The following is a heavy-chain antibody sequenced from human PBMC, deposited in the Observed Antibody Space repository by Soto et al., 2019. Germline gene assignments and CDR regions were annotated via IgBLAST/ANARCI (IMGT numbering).Heavy chain of an antibody. CDR2: IWYDGSNK. CDR1: GFTFSSYG. D-gene: IGHD3-9*01. V-gene: IGHV3-33*01. Sequence: QVQLVESGGGVVQPGRSLRLSYAASGFTFSSYGMHWVRQAPGKGLEWVAVIWYDGSNKYYADSVKGRFTISRDNSKNTLYLQMNSLRAEDTAVYYCAAGRYFDWLPLDYWGQGTLVTVSS. J-gene: IGHJ4*02. CDR3: AAGRYFDWLPLDY.